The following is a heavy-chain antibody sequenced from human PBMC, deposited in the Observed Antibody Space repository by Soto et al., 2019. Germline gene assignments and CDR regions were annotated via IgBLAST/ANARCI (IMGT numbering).Heavy chain of an antibody. Sequence: EVQLVESGGGLVQPGRSLRLSCAASGFTFDDYAMHWVRQAPGKGLEWVSGISWNSGSIGYADSVKGRFTISRDNAKNSLYLQMNSLRAEHTALYYCAKTGPYGSDYWGQGTLVTVSS. CDR2: ISWNSGSI. CDR3: AKTGPYGSDY. D-gene: IGHD3-10*01. J-gene: IGHJ4*02. V-gene: IGHV3-9*01. CDR1: GFTFDDYA.